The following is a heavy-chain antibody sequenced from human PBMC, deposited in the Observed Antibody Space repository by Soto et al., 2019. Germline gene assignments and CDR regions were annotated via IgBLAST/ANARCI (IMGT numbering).Heavy chain of an antibody. D-gene: IGHD3-22*01. V-gene: IGHV3-9*01. CDR3: AKDLTNYDSSGHYFDF. Sequence: EVQLVESGGGLVQPGRSLRLSCAASGFTFDDYAMHWVRQAPGKGLEWVAGISWNSGSVGYADSVKGRFTISRDNVKNSLYLQMNSLRAEYTAFYYCAKDLTNYDSSGHYFDFLGQGTLVTVSS. CDR2: ISWNSGSV. J-gene: IGHJ4*02. CDR1: GFTFDDYA.